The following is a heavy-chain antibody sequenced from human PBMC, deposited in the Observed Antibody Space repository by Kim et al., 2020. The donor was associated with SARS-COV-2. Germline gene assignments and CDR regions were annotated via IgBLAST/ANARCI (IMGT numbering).Heavy chain of an antibody. Sequence: ADSVKGRFTISRDNSKNTLYLQMNSLRAEDTAVYYCAKDLGSRQPEAFDIWGQGTMVTVSS. V-gene: IGHV3-23*01. J-gene: IGHJ3*02. CDR3: AKDLGSRQPEAFDI. D-gene: IGHD2-2*01.